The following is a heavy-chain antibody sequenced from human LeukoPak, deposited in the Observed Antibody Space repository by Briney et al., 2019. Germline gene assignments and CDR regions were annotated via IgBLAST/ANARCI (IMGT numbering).Heavy chain of an antibody. CDR2: IYYSGST. Sequence: SETLSLTCTVSGGSISSYYWSWIRQPLGKGLEWIGYIYYSGSTNYNPSLKSRVTISVDTSKNQFSLKLSSVTAADTAVYYCARATPTVVTLDYWGQGTLVTVSS. V-gene: IGHV4-59*01. D-gene: IGHD4-17*01. J-gene: IGHJ4*02. CDR3: ARATPTVVTLDY. CDR1: GGSISSYY.